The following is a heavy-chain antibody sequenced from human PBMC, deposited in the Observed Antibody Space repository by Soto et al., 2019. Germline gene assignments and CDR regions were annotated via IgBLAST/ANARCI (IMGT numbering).Heavy chain of an antibody. CDR2: VYWDDDK. CDR3: AHCRGGVASF. V-gene: IGHV2-5*02. CDR1: GFSLNTRDVG. D-gene: IGHD3-16*01. J-gene: IGHJ4*02. Sequence: QITLNESGPALVKPTQTLTLTCTFSGFSLNTRDVGVGWIRQPPGKALEWLGVVYWDDDKTYSPSLKSRFTITKDTPKNQVVLRMTKMDPVDTATYYCAHCRGGVASFWGQGTLVTVSS.